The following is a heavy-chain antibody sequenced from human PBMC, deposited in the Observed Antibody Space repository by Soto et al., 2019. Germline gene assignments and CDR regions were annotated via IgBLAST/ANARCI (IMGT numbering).Heavy chain of an antibody. J-gene: IGHJ4*02. CDR1: GFTFSSYA. CDR3: AKDTSRITMVRGPQWDFDY. D-gene: IGHD3-10*01. Sequence: PGGSLRLSCAASGFTFSSYAMSWVRQAPGKGLEWVSAISGSGGSTYYADSVKGRFTISRDNSKNTLYLQMNSLRAEDTAVYYCAKDTSRITMVRGPQWDFDYWGQGTLVTVSS. CDR2: ISGSGGST. V-gene: IGHV3-23*01.